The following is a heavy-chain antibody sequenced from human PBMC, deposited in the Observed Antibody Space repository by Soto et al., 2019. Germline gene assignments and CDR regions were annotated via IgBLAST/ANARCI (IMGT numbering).Heavy chain of an antibody. CDR3: ARRYGGCFEY. D-gene: IGHD4-17*01. CDR1: GGSISSYY. J-gene: IGHJ4*02. Sequence: SETLSLTCTVSGGSISSYYWSWIRQPPGKGLEWIGYIYYSGSTNYNPSLKSRVTISVDTSKNQFSLKLSSVTAADTAVYYGARRYGGCFEYWGQGTRVTVSS. CDR2: IYYSGST. V-gene: IGHV4-59*08.